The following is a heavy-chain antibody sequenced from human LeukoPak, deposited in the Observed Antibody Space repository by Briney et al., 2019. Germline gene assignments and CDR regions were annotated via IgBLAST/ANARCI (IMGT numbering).Heavy chain of an antibody. CDR1: GFTFSSYS. Sequence: GGSLRLSCAASGFTFSSYSMNWVRQAPGKGLEWVSSISSSSSYIYYADSVKGRFTISRDNAKNSLYLQMNSLRAEDMAVYYCARFPTGYCSSTSCYDAFDIWGQGTMVTVSS. J-gene: IGHJ3*02. V-gene: IGHV3-21*01. D-gene: IGHD2-2*01. CDR3: ARFPTGYCSSTSCYDAFDI. CDR2: ISSSSSYI.